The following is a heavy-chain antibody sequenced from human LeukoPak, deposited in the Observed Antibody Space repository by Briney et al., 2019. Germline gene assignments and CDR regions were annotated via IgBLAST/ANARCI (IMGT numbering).Heavy chain of an antibody. CDR2: IVPITGDT. Sequence: ASVKVSCRASGYSFSEYYLHWVRQAPGQGLEWMGWIVPITGDTRYAPRFQGRVTLTSDTSASTAYLELSSLRSDDTAVFYCASATRYDSSDARSHYFDLWGRGTLVTVSS. V-gene: IGHV1-2*02. D-gene: IGHD3-22*01. CDR3: ASATRYDSSDARSHYFDL. CDR1: GYSFSEYY. J-gene: IGHJ2*01.